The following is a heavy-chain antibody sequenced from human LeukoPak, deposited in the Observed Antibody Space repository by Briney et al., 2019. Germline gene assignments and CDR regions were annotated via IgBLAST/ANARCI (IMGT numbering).Heavy chain of an antibody. CDR2: INHSGST. D-gene: IGHD3-10*01. Sequence: SETLCLTCAVYGGSFSGYYWSGIRQPPGKGLEWIGEINHSGSTNYNPSLKSRVTISVDTSKNQFSLKLSSVTAADTAVYYCARQRVRGVIIGYFYYWGQGTLVTVSS. V-gene: IGHV4-34*01. J-gene: IGHJ4*02. CDR3: ARQRVRGVIIGYFYY. CDR1: GGSFSGYY.